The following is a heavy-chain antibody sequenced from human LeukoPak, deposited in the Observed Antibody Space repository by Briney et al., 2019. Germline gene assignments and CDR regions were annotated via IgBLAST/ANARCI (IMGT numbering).Heavy chain of an antibody. D-gene: IGHD3-22*01. J-gene: IGHJ5*02. V-gene: IGHV4-61*02. CDR1: GDSISGNFYF. CDR3: ARESVYYYGPFDP. Sequence: PSQTLSLTCTVSGDSISGNFYFWSWIRQTAGKGLEWIGRIYASGAASYNPSLKSRVTISVGTSKNQYFLKLKSVTAADTAVNYCARESVYYYGPFDPWGQGTRVIVSS. CDR2: IYASGAA.